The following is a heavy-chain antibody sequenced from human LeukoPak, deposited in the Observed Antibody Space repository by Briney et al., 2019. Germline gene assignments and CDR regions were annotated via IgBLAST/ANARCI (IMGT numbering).Heavy chain of an antibody. CDR3: ARDLHYYVAMDV. D-gene: IGHD3-10*02. CDR1: GFTFSKYA. CDR2: ISDSGGGT. V-gene: IGHV3-23*01. J-gene: IGHJ6*02. Sequence: SGGSLRLSCEGSGFTFSKYAMSWVRQAPGKGLEWVSGISDSGGGTYYADSVKGRFTISRDNSKNTLYLQMNSLRADDTAPYYCARDLHYYVAMDVWGQGTTVTVSS.